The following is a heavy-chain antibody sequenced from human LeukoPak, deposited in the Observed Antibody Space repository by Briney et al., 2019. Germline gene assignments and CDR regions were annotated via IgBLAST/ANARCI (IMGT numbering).Heavy chain of an antibody. CDR2: IYYSGST. CDR3: AGSYYYDSSGYPFDY. Sequence: SETLSLTCTVSGGSISSYYWSWIRQPPGRGLEWIGYIYYSGSTNYNPSLKSRVTISVDTAKNQFSLQLSSVTAADTAVYYCAGSYYYDSSGYPFDYWGQGTLVTVSS. J-gene: IGHJ4*02. D-gene: IGHD3-22*01. V-gene: IGHV4-59*01. CDR1: GGSISSYY.